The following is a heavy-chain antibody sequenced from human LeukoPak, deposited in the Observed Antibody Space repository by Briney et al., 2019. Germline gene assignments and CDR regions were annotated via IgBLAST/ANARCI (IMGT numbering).Heavy chain of an antibody. CDR3: AGSTVTVLQHYFDY. D-gene: IGHD4-17*01. J-gene: IGHJ4*02. CDR1: GGSISSYY. Sequence: SETLSLTCTVSGGSISSYYWSWIRQPPGKGLEWIGYIYYSGSTNYNPSLKSRVTISVDTSKNQFSLKLSSVTAADTAVYYCAGSTVTVLQHYFDYWGQGTLVTVSS. CDR2: IYYSGST. V-gene: IGHV4-59*01.